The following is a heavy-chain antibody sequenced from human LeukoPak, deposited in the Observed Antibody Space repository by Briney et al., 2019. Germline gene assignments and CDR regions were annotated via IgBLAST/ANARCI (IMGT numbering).Heavy chain of an antibody. CDR2: FSGSGGIT. Sequence: GASLRLSCAASGFTFSSYAMSWVRQAPGKGLEWVSAFSGSGGITHYADSVKGRFTMSRENSKNTVYLRMNSLRVEDTAVYYCAKEFLSGYRLTYFDHWGQGTLVTVSS. CDR1: GFTFSSYA. CDR3: AKEFLSGYRLTYFDH. V-gene: IGHV3-23*01. D-gene: IGHD3-3*01. J-gene: IGHJ4*02.